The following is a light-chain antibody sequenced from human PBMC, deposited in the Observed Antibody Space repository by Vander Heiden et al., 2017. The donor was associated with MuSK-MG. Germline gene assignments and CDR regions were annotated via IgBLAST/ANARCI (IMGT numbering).Light chain of an antibody. CDR3: HQEDSSLGT. Sequence: DIVMTQSPDSLAVSLGERATINCKSSQSVLYSSNNKNYLAWYQQKPGQPPKLLIYWASTRESGVPDRFSGSGSATEFTLTISSLQAEDVAVYYCHQEDSSLGTFGQGTKVEIK. CDR1: QSVLYSSNNKNY. J-gene: IGKJ1*01. CDR2: WAS. V-gene: IGKV4-1*01.